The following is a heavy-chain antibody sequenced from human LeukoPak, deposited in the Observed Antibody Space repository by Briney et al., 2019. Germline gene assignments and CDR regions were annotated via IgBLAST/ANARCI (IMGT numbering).Heavy chain of an antibody. D-gene: IGHD1-26*01. CDR3: ARDLVASGSYYHYMDV. J-gene: IGHJ6*03. Sequence: SETLSLTCTVSGGSISSHYWSWIRQPPGKGLEWIGYIDDSGSTNYNTFLKSRVTISVDTSKRQFSLRLSSVTAADTAVYYCARDLVASGSYYHYMDVWGKGTTVTVSS. V-gene: IGHV4-59*11. CDR1: GGSISSHY. CDR2: IDDSGST.